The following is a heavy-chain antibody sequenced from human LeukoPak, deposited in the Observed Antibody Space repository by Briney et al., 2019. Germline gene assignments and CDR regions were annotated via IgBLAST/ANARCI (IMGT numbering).Heavy chain of an antibody. Sequence: GGSLRLSCAASGFTFSSYAMSWVRQPPGKGLEWVSGISGSGDNTYYADSVKGRFTISRDNSKKTLYLQMNSLRAEDTAVYYCARESGSYYPSYYFDYWGQGTRVTVSS. CDR1: GFTFSSYA. CDR3: ARESGSYYPSYYFDY. J-gene: IGHJ4*02. CDR2: ISGSGDNT. D-gene: IGHD1-26*01. V-gene: IGHV3-23*01.